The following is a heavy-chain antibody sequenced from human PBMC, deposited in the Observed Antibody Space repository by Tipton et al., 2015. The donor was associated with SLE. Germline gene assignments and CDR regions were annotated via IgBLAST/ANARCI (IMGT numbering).Heavy chain of an antibody. CDR1: GDSVSSNSAA. Sequence: GLVKPSQTLSLTCAISGDSVSSNSAAWNWIRQSPSRGLEWLGRTYYRSKWYNDYAVSVKSRITINPDTSKNQFSLQLNSVTPKDTAVYYCARDHYYDSSGQGAFDIWGQGTMVTVSS. CDR3: ARDHYYDSSGQGAFDI. CDR2: TYYRSKWYN. D-gene: IGHD3-22*01. V-gene: IGHV6-1*01. J-gene: IGHJ3*02.